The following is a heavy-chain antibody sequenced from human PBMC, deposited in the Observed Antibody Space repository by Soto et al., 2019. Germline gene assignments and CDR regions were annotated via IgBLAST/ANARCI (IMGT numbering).Heavy chain of an antibody. J-gene: IGHJ6*02. CDR2: IKSDGSNT. D-gene: IGHD6-13*01. CDR1: GFDINTYW. Sequence: EVQLVESGGALVQPRGSLALSCEASGFDINTYWMHWVRQGPGKGLVWVSRIKSDGSNTDYADSVKGRFTISRDNAKNTLYLQVHSLRAEDTAVYYCARGIPGHYGVDVWGQGTTVTVSS. V-gene: IGHV3-74*01. CDR3: ARGIPGHYGVDV.